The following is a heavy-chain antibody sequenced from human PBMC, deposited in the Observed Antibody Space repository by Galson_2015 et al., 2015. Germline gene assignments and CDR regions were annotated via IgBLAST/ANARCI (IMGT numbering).Heavy chain of an antibody. Sequence: SVKVSCKASGGTFSSYAISWVRQAPGQGLEWMGGIIPIFGTANYAQKFQGRVTITADESTSTAYMELSSLRSEDTAVYYCARGGPGRIAAAGTGWGQGTLVTVSS. V-gene: IGHV1-69*13. D-gene: IGHD6-13*01. CDR2: IIPIFGTA. J-gene: IGHJ4*02. CDR1: GGTFSSYA. CDR3: ARGGPGRIAAAGTG.